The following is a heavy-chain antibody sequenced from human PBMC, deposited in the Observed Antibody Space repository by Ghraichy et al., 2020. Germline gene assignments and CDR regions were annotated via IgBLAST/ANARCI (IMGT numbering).Heavy chain of an antibody. CDR3: ARASDFWSGYNPGYYYMDV. J-gene: IGHJ6*03. V-gene: IGHV4-31*03. CDR2: IYYSGST. D-gene: IGHD3-3*01. Sequence: SETLSLTCTVSGGSISSGGYYWSWIRQHPGKGLEWIGYIYYSGSTYYNPSLKSRVTISVDTSKNQFSLKLSSVTAADTAVYYCARASDFWSGYNPGYYYMDVWGKGTTVTVSS. CDR1: GGSISSGGYY.